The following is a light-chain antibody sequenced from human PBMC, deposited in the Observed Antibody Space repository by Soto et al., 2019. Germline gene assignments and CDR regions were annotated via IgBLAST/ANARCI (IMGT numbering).Light chain of an antibody. Sequence: QSALTQPASVAGSPGQSITISCTGTSSDVGGYNYVSWYHQHPGKAPKLRIYEISNRPSGVSNRFSGSKSGNTASLTISGLQAEDEADYYCSSYTSSSTRVFGGGTKLTVL. J-gene: IGLJ3*02. V-gene: IGLV2-14*01. CDR2: EIS. CDR1: SSDVGGYNY. CDR3: SSYTSSSTRV.